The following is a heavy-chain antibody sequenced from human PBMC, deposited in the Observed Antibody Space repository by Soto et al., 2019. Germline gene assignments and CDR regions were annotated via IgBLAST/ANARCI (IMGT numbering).Heavy chain of an antibody. CDR2: MNPNSGNT. Sequence: QVQLVQSGAEVKKPGASVKVSCKASGYTFSTWDIDWVRLATGQGLEWMGSMNPNSGNTEYAQKFQGRVTMTRDTXXSTFYRELSSLRSEDTAIYYCARTMGGIAAAGNDYWGQGTLVTVSS. CDR1: GYTFSTWD. V-gene: IGHV1-8*01. J-gene: IGHJ4*02. CDR3: ARTMGGIAAAGNDY. D-gene: IGHD6-13*01.